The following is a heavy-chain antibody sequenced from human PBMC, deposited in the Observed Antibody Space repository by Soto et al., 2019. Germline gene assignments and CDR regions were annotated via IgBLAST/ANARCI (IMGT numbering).Heavy chain of an antibody. J-gene: IGHJ4*02. CDR2: VYYSGST. Sequence: PSETLSLTCTVSGCSISNNYWGWIRQPPGEGLEWIGYVYYSGSTNYNPSLKSRVTISVDTSRNQFSLTLSSVTAADTAIYYCARDRARALHFDSWGQGTLVTVSS. V-gene: IGHV4-59*01. D-gene: IGHD1-26*01. CDR3: ARDRARALHFDS. CDR1: GCSISNNY.